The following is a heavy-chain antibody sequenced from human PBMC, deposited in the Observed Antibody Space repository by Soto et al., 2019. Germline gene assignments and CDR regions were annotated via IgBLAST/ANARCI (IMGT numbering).Heavy chain of an antibody. J-gene: IGHJ6*02. CDR3: ARDTMVLLWFGELGGYYYYYGMDV. V-gene: IGHV1-18*01. D-gene: IGHD3-10*01. Sequence: AAVKVTCKASGYTFTSYGISWVRQAPGQGLEWMGWISAYNGNTNYAQKLQGRVTVTTDTSTSTAYMELRSLRSDDTAVYYCARDTMVLLWFGELGGYYYYYGMDVWGQGTTVTVSS. CDR2: ISAYNGNT. CDR1: GYTFTSYG.